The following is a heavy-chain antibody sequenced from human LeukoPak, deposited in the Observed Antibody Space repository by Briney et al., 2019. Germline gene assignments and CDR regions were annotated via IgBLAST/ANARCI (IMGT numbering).Heavy chain of an antibody. D-gene: IGHD5-12*01. CDR1: GYTLTTYD. V-gene: IGHV1-8*01. CDR2: MNPNSGNT. J-gene: IGHJ4*02. Sequence: ASVKVSCLASGYTLTTYDINWVRPATRQGLECMGWMNPNSGNTGNAQKFQGTVTMTRNTSTSTAYMELSSLRSEDTAAYYCARRCSGYDEMDYWGQGTLVTVSS. CDR3: ARRCSGYDEMDY.